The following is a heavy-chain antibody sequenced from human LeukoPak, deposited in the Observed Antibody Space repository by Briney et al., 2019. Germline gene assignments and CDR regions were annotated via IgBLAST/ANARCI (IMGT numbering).Heavy chain of an antibody. CDR1: GYSFTSYW. CDR3: ARQYHSGYVTDY. CDR2: IDPSDSYT. V-gene: IGHV5-10-1*01. J-gene: IGHJ4*02. D-gene: IGHD5-12*01. Sequence: GESLKISCKGSGYSFTSYWISWVRQMPGKGLEWMGRIDPSDSYTNYSPSFQGHVTISADKSISTAYLQWSSLKATDTAMYYCARQYHSGYVTDYWGQGTLVTVSS.